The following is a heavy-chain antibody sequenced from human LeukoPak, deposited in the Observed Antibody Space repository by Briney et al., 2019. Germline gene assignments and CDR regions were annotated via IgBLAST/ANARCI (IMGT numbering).Heavy chain of an antibody. J-gene: IGHJ5*02. CDR2: FDPEDGET. CDR1: GYTLTELS. D-gene: IGHD5-12*01. Sequence: ASVKVSCKVSGYTLTELSMHWVRQAPGKGLEWMGGFDPEDGETIYAQKFQGRVTMTEDTSTGTAYMELSSLRPEDTAVYYCATLRGYSHLGRFDPWGQGTLVTVSS. CDR3: ATLRGYSHLGRFDP. V-gene: IGHV1-24*01.